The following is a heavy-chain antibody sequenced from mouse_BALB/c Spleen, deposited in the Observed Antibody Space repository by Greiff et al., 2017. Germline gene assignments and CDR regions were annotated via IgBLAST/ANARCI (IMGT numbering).Heavy chain of an antibody. J-gene: IGHJ4*01. D-gene: IGHD1-1*02. CDR1: GFDFSRYW. Sequence: EVKVEESGGGLVQPGGSLNLSCAASGFDFSRYWMSWARQAPGKGQEWIGEINPGSSTINYTPSLKDKFIISRDNAKNTLYLQMSKVRSEDTALYYCARLGWYLRGYYAMDYWGQGTSVTVSS. V-gene: IGHV4-2*02. CDR3: ARLGWYLRGYYAMDY. CDR2: INPGSSTI.